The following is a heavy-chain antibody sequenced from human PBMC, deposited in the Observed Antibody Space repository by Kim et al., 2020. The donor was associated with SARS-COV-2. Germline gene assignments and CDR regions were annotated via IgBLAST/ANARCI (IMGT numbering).Heavy chain of an antibody. CDR1: GFIFRSYD. J-gene: IGHJ6*01. V-gene: IGHV3-23*01. CDR3: AKRHPSGWSLGVSSHYVMHV. CDR2: ITGNVIAT. D-gene: IGHD6-19*01. Sequence: GGSLRLSCAASGFIFRSYDMTWVRQAPGKGLEWVSTITGNVIATYYADSVKGRFTISRDNSKSTLFLQMNTLRAEDTALYYCAKRHPSGWSLGVSSHYVMHVWGQGTTVTVPS.